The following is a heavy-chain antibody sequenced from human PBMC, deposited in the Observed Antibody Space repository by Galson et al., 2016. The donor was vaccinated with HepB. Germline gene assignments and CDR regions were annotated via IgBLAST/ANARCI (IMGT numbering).Heavy chain of an antibody. CDR1: GFTFDDCP. Sequence: SLRLSCAASGFTFDDCPMHWVRQAPGKGLEWVSLISWDGVKTLYGDSVKGRFTISRDNSKNFLYLQMNSLRAEDTALYYCAREGGGYCTEGVCGYFDYWGQGTLVTVSS. J-gene: IGHJ4*02. D-gene: IGHD2-8*01. V-gene: IGHV3-43*01. CDR3: AREGGGYCTEGVCGYFDY. CDR2: ISWDGVKT.